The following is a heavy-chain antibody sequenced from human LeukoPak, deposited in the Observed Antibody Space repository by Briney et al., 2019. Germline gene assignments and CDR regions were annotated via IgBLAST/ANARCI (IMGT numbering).Heavy chain of an antibody. J-gene: IGHJ5*02. CDR1: GFTFSSYA. CDR3: AKVGVRGVILGWFDP. Sequence: GGSLRLSCAASGFTFSSYAMSWVRQAPGKGLEWVSAMSGSGGSTYYADSVKGRFTISRDNSKNTLYLQMNSLRAEDTAVYYCAKVGVRGVILGWFDPWGQGTLVTVSS. D-gene: IGHD3-10*01. V-gene: IGHV3-23*01. CDR2: MSGSGGST.